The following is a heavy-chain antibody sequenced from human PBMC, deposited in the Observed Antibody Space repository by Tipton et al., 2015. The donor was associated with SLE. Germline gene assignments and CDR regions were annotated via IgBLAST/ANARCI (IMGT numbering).Heavy chain of an antibody. J-gene: IGHJ3*02. D-gene: IGHD1-7*01. Sequence: TLSLTCAVYGGSFSGYYWSWIRQSPGKGLEWIGEINHSGSTNYNPSLKSRVIISVDTSKKQFSLKLSSVTAADTAVYYCARGAKLELRGGAFDIWGQGTMVTVSS. V-gene: IGHV4-34*01. CDR1: GGSFSGYY. CDR3: ARGAKLELRGGAFDI. CDR2: INHSGST.